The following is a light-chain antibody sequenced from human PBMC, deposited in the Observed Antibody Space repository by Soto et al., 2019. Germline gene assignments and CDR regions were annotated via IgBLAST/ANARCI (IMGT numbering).Light chain of an antibody. J-gene: IGLJ2*01. V-gene: IGLV1-40*01. CDR3: QSHENRMAGTLV. CDR2: GDN. Sequence: QSVLTQPPSVSGAPGQRVTISCTGNSPNIGANFDVHWYQQFPGIAPKVLIFGDNIRPSGVPDRFSASKSGTAASLAITGPQAEDEAVAYCQSHENRMAGTLVFGGGTKVTVL. CDR1: SPNIGANFD.